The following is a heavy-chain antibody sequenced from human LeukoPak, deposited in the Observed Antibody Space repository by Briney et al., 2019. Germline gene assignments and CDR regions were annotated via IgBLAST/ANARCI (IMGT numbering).Heavy chain of an antibody. V-gene: IGHV3-23*01. Sequence: PGGSLRLSCAASGFTFSSYAMNWVRQAPGKGLEWVSGISNSGGSTYYADSVKGRFTISRDNSKNTLYLQMNSLRAEDTAVYYCAKETSSSFDYWGQGTLFTVSS. J-gene: IGHJ4*02. CDR3: AKETSSSFDY. CDR1: GFTFSSYA. D-gene: IGHD6-6*01. CDR2: ISNSGGST.